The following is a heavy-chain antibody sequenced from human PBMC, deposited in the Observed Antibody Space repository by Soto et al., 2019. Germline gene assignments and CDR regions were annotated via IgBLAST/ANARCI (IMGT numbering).Heavy chain of an antibody. CDR3: ARARIVAVSGRTGGYYYYAMDL. D-gene: IGHD2-2*01. V-gene: IGHV1-69*01. Sequence: QVQLEQSGAEVKRPGSSVKVSCRASGGTFTSYSINWVRRAPGQGPEWMGAVIPRFGTTTYAQRFEGRVTVTADASTSTVFMEMIVPRSEDTAVYFCARARIVAVSGRTGGYYYYAMDLWGQGTAVIVSS. CDR2: VIPRFGTT. CDR1: GGTFTSYS. J-gene: IGHJ6*02.